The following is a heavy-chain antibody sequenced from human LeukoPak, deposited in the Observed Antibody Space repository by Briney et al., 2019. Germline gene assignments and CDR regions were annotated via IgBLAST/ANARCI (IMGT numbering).Heavy chain of an antibody. J-gene: IGHJ4*02. V-gene: IGHV5-51*01. CDR2: IYPGDPDT. CDR3: ARIPSTSVILFDY. D-gene: IGHD2-2*01. CDR1: GYSFTSYW. Sequence: GESLKISCKGSGYSFTSYWIGWVRQMPGKGLEGMGIIYPGDPDTRYSPSFQGQVTISADKSISTAYLQWSSLKASDTAMYYCARIPSTSVILFDYWGQGTLVTVSS.